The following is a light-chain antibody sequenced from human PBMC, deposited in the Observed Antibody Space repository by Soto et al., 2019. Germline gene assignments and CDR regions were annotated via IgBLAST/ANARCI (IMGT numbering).Light chain of an antibody. J-gene: IGKJ4*01. CDR1: QNILFSSNSKNY. Sequence: IVMTQSPDSLAVSLGEGATINCKSSQNILFSSNSKNYLAWYQQKPGQPPKLLISWASTRDSGVPDRFSGSGSGTDFTLSISSLQAEDVAVYYCQQYYSTPPTFGGGTKVEIK. CDR3: QQYYSTPPT. V-gene: IGKV4-1*01. CDR2: WAS.